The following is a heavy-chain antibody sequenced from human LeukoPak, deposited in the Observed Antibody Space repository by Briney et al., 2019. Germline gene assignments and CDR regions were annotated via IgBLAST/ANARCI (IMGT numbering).Heavy chain of an antibody. D-gene: IGHD3-22*01. CDR3: VGDRVVTDSDAFDI. V-gene: IGHV4-4*07. J-gene: IGHJ3*02. CDR2: IYTSGNT. CDR1: GGFISSYY. Sequence: SETLSLTCTVSGGFISSYYWSWIRPPAGKGLEWIGRIYTSGNTKYNPSLKSRVTMSVDTSKNQFSLKLSSVTAADTTVYYCVGDRVVTDSDAFDIWGQGTMVTVSS.